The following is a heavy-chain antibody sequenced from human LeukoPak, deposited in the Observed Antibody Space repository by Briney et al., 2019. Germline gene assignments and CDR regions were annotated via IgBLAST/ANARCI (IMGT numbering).Heavy chain of an antibody. CDR3: TQGSGQYFNY. V-gene: IGHV3-23*01. D-gene: IGHD2-15*01. J-gene: IGHJ4*02. CDR1: GFTFVSYA. Sequence: GGSLRLSCAASGFTFVSYAMNWVRQAPGKGLEWVSGVSAGGGSTYYADSVKGRFTISRDNSKSTLYLQMNSLTSEDTALYYCTQGSGQYFNYWGQGTLVTVSS. CDR2: VSAGGGST.